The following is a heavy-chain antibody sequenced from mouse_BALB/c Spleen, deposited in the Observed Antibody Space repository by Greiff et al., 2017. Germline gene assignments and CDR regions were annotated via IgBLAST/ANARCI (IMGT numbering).Heavy chain of an antibody. J-gene: IGHJ1*01. Sequence: DVMLVESGGGLVQPGGSRKLSCAASGFTFSSFGMHWVRQAPEKGLEWVAYISSGSSTIYYADTVKGRFTISRDNPKNTLFLQMTSLRSEDTAMYYCARNEAYYGNYGWYFDVWGAGTTVTVSS. V-gene: IGHV5-17*02. CDR3: ARNEAYYGNYGWYFDV. CDR1: GFTFSSFG. CDR2: ISSGSSTI. D-gene: IGHD2-10*01.